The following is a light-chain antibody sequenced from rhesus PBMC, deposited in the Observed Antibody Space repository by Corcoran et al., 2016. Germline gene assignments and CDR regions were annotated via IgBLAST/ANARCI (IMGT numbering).Light chain of an antibody. CDR2: GAS. V-gene: IGKV3-24*04. J-gene: IGKJ1*01. CDR3: QQSSNLWT. CDR1: QSVGRY. Sequence: ETVVTQSPATLALSPGDRATLSCRASQSVGRYLAWYQQKPGQTPRLLIYGASSRATGIPERFSGRGSGTDFTLPISSLEPEDVVVYYCQQSSNLWTFGQGTKVEIK.